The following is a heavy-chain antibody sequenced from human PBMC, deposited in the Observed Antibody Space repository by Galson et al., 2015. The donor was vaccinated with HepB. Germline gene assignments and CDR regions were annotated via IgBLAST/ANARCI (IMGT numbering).Heavy chain of an antibody. CDR1: GYTFTNYG. V-gene: IGHV1-18*01. CDR2: ISAYNGNT. J-gene: IGHJ2*01. D-gene: IGHD6-13*01. Sequence: VKVSCKASGYTFTNYGISWVRQAPGQGLEWMGWISAYNGNTNYAQKFQGRVTMTTDTSTSTAYMELRSLRSDDTAVYYCAKGSTRYSSSGNAYFDPWGRGTLVTVS. CDR3: AKGSTRYSSSGNAYFDP.